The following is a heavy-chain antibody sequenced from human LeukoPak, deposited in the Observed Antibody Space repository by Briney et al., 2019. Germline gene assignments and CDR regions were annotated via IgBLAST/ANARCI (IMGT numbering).Heavy chain of an antibody. CDR2: INPSGGST. Sequence: ASVKVSCKASGYTFTSYYMHWVRQAPGQGLEWMGIINPSGGSTSYAQKFQGRVTMTRDTSTSTVYMELSSLKSEDTAVYYCSWGIQSAFDIWGQGTMVTVSS. V-gene: IGHV1-46*03. D-gene: IGHD3-16*01. CDR1: GYTFTSYY. J-gene: IGHJ3*02. CDR3: SWGIQSAFDI.